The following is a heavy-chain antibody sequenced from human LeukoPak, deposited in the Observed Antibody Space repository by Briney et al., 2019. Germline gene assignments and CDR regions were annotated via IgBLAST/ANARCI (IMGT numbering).Heavy chain of an antibody. J-gene: IGHJ4*02. V-gene: IGHV1-69*05. CDR2: IIPIFGTA. CDR1: GGTFSSYA. D-gene: IGHD3-22*01. CDR3: ARGGGTYYFDSSGYGDY. Sequence: SVKVSCKASGGTFSSYAISWVRQAPGQGLEWMGGIIPIFGTANYAQKFQGRVTMTTDTSTCTAYMELRSLRSDDTAVYHCARGGGTYYFDSSGYGDYWGQGSLVTVSS.